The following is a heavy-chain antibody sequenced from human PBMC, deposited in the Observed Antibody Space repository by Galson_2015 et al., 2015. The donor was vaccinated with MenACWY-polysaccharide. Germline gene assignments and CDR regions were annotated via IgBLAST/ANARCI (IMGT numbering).Heavy chain of an antibody. J-gene: IGHJ4*02. Sequence: TLSLTCTVSGGSVNTYFWSWIRQPAGEALEWVGRIYSSGSINYNPSLKSRVTMSIDTSKNQFSLKLTSVTAADTAVYFCARDRERNIRASFDSWGQGILVTVSS. CDR1: GGSVNTYF. CDR3: ARDRERNIRASFDS. V-gene: IGHV4-4*07. D-gene: IGHD1-26*01. CDR2: IYSSGSI.